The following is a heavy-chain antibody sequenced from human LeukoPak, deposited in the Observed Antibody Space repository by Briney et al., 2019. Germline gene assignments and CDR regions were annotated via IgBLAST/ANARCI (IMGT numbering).Heavy chain of an antibody. V-gene: IGHV3-20*04. CDR3: ARTEGSGIFDY. CDR2: INWNGGST. D-gene: IGHD2-15*01. Sequence: GGSLRLSCAASGFTFDDYGMSWVRQAPGKGLEWVSGINWNGGSTGYADSVKGRFTISRDNAKNSLYLQMNSLRAEDTALHYCARTEGSGIFDYWGQGTLVTVSS. CDR1: GFTFDDYG. J-gene: IGHJ4*02.